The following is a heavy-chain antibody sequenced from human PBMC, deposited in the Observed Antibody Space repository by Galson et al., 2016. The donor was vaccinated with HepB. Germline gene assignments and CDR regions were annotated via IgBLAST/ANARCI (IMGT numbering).Heavy chain of an antibody. V-gene: IGHV3-33*01. J-gene: IGHJ6*02. CDR1: GFTFSHYG. CDR3: ARGSSSRSIYYYYYYTMDV. Sequence: SLRLSCAASGFTFSHYGMHWFRQAPGKGLEWVAVIWYDRGKEYYTESVKGRFTTSRDNSKNTLYLEMNTLRVEDTAVYFCARGSSSRSIYYYYYYTMDVWGQGTTVTVSS. D-gene: IGHD6-6*01. CDR2: IWYDRGKE.